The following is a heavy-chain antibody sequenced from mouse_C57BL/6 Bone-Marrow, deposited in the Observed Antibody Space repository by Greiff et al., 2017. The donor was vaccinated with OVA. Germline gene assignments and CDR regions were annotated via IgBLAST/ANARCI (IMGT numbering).Heavy chain of an antibody. CDR1: GFNIKNNY. CDR2: IDPANGNT. CDR3: AKDWGCDY. V-gene: IGHV14-3*01. D-gene: IGHD3-3*01. Sequence: EVQLQQSVAELVRPGASVKLSCTASGFNIKNNYMHWVKQRPEQGLEWIGRIDPANGNTKYAPKFQGKATITADTSSNTAYLQLSSLTSEDTAIYYCAKDWGCDYWGQGTTLTVSA. J-gene: IGHJ2*01.